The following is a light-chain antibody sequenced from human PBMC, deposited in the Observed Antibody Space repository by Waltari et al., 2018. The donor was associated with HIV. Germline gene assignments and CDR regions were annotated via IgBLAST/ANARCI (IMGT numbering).Light chain of an antibody. CDR3: QQYNEWSRT. CDR2: AAS. Sequence: EIVMTQSPATLSVSPGERVTLSCRASQSVSTNLAWYQQRLGQAPRLLIYAASTRATGIPARFSGSGSGTEFTLTISSLQSEDFAVYYCQQYNEWSRTFGQGTKLEIK. CDR1: QSVSTN. J-gene: IGKJ2*01. V-gene: IGKV3-15*01.